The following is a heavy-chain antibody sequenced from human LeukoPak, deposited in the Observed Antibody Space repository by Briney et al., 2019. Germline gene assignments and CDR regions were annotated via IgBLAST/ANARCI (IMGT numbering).Heavy chain of an antibody. D-gene: IGHD4-17*01. Sequence: PGGSVRLSCSASGFTFSSYNMHWVRQAPGKGLEYVSAISRNGDSTYYADSVKGRFTISRDNSKNTLYLQMSSLRTEDTALYYCVKDRYGTFYWGQGTLVTVSS. J-gene: IGHJ4*02. CDR3: VKDRYGTFY. CDR1: GFTFSSYN. CDR2: ISRNGDST. V-gene: IGHV3-64D*09.